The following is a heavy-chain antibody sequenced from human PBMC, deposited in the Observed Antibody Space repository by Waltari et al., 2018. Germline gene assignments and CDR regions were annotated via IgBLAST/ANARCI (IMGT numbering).Heavy chain of an antibody. CDR1: GGSISSSSYS. V-gene: IGHV4-39*07. J-gene: IGHJ6*02. CDR3: AREDMVQGVTPYYYYYYGMDV. CDR2: IYYSGST. Sequence: QLQLQESGPGLVKPSETLSLTCTVSGGSISSSSYSWGWLRQPPGKGLEWIGSIYYSGSTYYNPSLKSRVTISVDTSKNQFSLKLSSVTAADTAVYYCAREDMVQGVTPYYYYYYGMDVWGQGTTVTVSS. D-gene: IGHD3-10*01.